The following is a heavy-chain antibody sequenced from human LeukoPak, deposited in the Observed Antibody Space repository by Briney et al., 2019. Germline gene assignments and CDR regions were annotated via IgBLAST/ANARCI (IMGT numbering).Heavy chain of an antibody. J-gene: IGHJ5*02. CDR3: ARKTYHYDSSGYYRRLSWFDP. CDR2: INHSGST. Sequence: ASETLSLTCAVYGGSFSGYYWSWIRQPPGKGLEWIGEINHSGSTNYNPSLKSRVTISVDTSKNQFSLKLSSVTAADTAVYYCARKTYHYDSSGYYRRLSWFDPWGQGTLVTVSS. V-gene: IGHV4-34*01. D-gene: IGHD3-22*01. CDR1: GGSFSGYY.